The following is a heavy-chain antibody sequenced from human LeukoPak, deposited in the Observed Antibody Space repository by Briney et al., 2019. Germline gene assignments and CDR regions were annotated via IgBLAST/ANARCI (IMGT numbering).Heavy chain of an antibody. V-gene: IGHV4-34*01. J-gene: IGHJ4*02. Sequence: PSETLSLTCAVYGRSFSGYYWSWIRQPPGKGLEGIGEINHSGSTNYNPSLKGRVTISVDTSKNQFTLKLSSVTAADTAVYYCASAPRPMYYDFWSGYFDYWGQGTLVTVSS. D-gene: IGHD3-3*01. CDR3: ASAPRPMYYDFWSGYFDY. CDR2: INHSGST. CDR1: GRSFSGYY.